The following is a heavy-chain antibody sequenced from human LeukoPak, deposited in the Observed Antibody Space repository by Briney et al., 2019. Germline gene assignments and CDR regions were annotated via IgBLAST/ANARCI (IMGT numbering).Heavy chain of an antibody. Sequence: SETLSLTCSVSGGSISSRSYYWGWVRQPPGKVLEWIGSTYYTGSTYYNPSLRSRVSISGDTSKNQVSLKVNSVTAADSAVYYCARLGAAPGPPHYFYYGMDVWGQGTTVTVS. CDR3: ARLGAAPGPPHYFYYGMDV. D-gene: IGHD6-13*01. CDR1: GGSISSRSYY. J-gene: IGHJ6*02. V-gene: IGHV4-39*01. CDR2: TYYTGST.